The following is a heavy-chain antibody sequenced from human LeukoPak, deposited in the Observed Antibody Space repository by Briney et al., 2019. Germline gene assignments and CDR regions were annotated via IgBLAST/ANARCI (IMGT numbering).Heavy chain of an antibody. CDR1: GFTFSSYG. V-gene: IGHV3-30*18. CDR3: AKATTAIVVDNFFDY. J-gene: IGHJ4*02. CDR2: ISYDGSNK. Sequence: GRSLRLSCAASGFTFSSYGMHWVRQAPGKGLEWVAVISYDGSNKYYADSVKGRFTISRDNSKNTLHLQMNSLRAEDTALYYCAKATTAIVVDNFFDYWGQGTLVSVSS. D-gene: IGHD3-22*01.